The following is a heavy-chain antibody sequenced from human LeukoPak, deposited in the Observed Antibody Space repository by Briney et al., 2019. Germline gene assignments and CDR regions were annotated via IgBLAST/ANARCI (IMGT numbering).Heavy chain of an antibody. CDR1: GFTFSSYG. V-gene: IGHV3-33*08. CDR2: IWYDGSNK. J-gene: IGHJ4*02. CDR3: ARVGSSGWYADY. D-gene: IGHD6-19*01. Sequence: PGGSLRLSCAASGFTFSSYGMPWVRQAPGKGLEWVAVIWYDGSNKYYADSVKGRFTISRDNSKNTLYLQMNSLRAEDTAVYYCARVGSSGWYADYWGQGTLVTVSS.